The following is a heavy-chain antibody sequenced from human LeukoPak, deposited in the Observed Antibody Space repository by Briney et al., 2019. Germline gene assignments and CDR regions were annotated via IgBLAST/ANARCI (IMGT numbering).Heavy chain of an antibody. CDR3: GRSRSGEPTGNCMGV. Sequence: GGSLRLSCAASGFALSNYWMHWVRQAPGKGLVWVSRINSDGTITSYADSVKGRFAVARDNDKNTLYLQINSLRAEDTAVYFCGRSRSGEPTGNCMGVWGKGTTVTVSS. CDR2: INSDGTIT. CDR1: GFALSNYW. J-gene: IGHJ6*03. V-gene: IGHV3-74*01. D-gene: IGHD1-1*01.